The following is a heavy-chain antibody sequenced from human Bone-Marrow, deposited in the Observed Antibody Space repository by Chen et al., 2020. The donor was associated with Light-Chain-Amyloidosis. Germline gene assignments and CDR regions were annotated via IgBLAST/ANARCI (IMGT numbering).Heavy chain of an antibody. CDR2: ISGNGATT. D-gene: IGHD3-16*01. J-gene: IGHJ5*02. CDR1: GFTFSNYA. V-gene: IGHV3-23*01. CDR3: AKDALLSVSYRETT. Sequence: EVQLLESGGGLVQPGGSLRLACAAAGFTFSNYAMSWVRQAPGKGLEWISAISGNGATTFYADSVKGRFTISKDNSKNTLNLQMNSLRAEDSAVYYCAKDALLSVSYRETTWGQGTLVTVST.